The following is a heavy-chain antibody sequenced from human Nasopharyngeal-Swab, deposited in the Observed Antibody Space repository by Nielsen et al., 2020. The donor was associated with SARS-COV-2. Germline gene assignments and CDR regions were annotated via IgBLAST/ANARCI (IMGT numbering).Heavy chain of an antibody. CDR2: ISWDGVNT. J-gene: IGHJ4*02. Sequence: GESLQISCVTSGFTFDDYGMHWVRQVPGKGLEWVSLISWDGVNTYYAGSVRGRFTISRDNSRNSLYLQMNSLKTEDTALYYCARGVHYMSYFHTPPYDQWSQGTLVTVSS. CDR3: ARGVHYMSYFHTPPYDQ. CDR1: GFTFDDYG. D-gene: IGHD3-10*01. V-gene: IGHV3-43*01.